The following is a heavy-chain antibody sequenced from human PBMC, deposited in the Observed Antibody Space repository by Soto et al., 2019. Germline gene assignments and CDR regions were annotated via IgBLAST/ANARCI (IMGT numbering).Heavy chain of an antibody. CDR3: AVSCSDYGDYDLMDY. J-gene: IGHJ4*02. CDR2: IIPILGIA. D-gene: IGHD4-17*01. V-gene: IGHV1-69*02. Sequence: QVQLVQSGAEVKKPGSSVKVSCKASGGTFSSYTISWVRQAPGQGLEWMGRIIPILGIANYAQKFQGRVTITADKSTSTAYMELSSLRSEDTAVYYCAVSCSDYGDYDLMDYWGQGTLVTVSS. CDR1: GGTFSSYT.